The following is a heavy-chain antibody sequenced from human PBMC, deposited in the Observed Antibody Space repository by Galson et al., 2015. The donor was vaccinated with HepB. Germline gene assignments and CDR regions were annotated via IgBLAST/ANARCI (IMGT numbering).Heavy chain of an antibody. J-gene: IGHJ4*02. CDR1: GYTFTSYG. Sequence: SVKVSCKASGYTFTSYGISWVRQAPGQGLEWMGWISAYNGNTNYAQKLQGRVTMTTDTSTSTAYMELRSLRSDDTAVYYCARDRGVVGSGSFPYSWGQGTLVTVSS. CDR3: ARDRGVVGSGSFPYS. V-gene: IGHV1-18*01. CDR2: ISAYNGNT. D-gene: IGHD3-3*01.